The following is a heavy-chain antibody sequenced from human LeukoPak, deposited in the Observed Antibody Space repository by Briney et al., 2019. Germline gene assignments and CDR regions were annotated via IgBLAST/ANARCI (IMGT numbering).Heavy chain of an antibody. CDR3: AKDPGLLWFGESQYFDY. CDR2: ISGSGGST. D-gene: IGHD3-10*01. CDR1: GFTFSSYA. V-gene: IGHV3-23*01. Sequence: PGGSLRLSCAASGFTFSSYAMSWVRRAPGKGLEWVSAISGSGGSTYYADSVKGRFTISRDNSKNTLYLQMNSLRAEDTAVYYCAKDPGLLWFGESQYFDYWGQGTLVTVSS. J-gene: IGHJ4*02.